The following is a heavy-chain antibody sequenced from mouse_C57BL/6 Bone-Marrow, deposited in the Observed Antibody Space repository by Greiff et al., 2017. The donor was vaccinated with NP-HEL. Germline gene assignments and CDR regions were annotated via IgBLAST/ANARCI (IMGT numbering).Heavy chain of an antibody. V-gene: IGHV5-4*01. CDR1: GFTFSSYA. CDR3: ARVDYGSSWSDWYFDV. J-gene: IGHJ1*03. D-gene: IGHD1-1*01. CDR2: ISDGGSYT. Sequence: DVQLVESGGGLVKPGGSLKLSCAASGFTFSSYAMSWVRQTPEKRLEWVATISDGGSYTYYPANVTGRFTISRDTAKNNLYLQMSHLKSEDTAMYYCARVDYGSSWSDWYFDVWGTGTTVTVSS.